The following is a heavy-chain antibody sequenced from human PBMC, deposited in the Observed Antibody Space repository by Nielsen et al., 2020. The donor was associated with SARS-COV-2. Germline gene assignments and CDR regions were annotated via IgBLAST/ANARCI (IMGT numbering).Heavy chain of an antibody. Sequence: SETLSLTCTVSGGAISSYYWTWIRQPPEKGLEWIAYIYDSGNTNYNPSLKSRVTISVDTSRNRFSLKLTSVTAADTAVYYCARGSDEGLALWGQGTLVTVSS. CDR1: GGAISSYY. CDR2: IYDSGNT. CDR3: ARGSDEGLAL. J-gene: IGHJ4*02. V-gene: IGHV4-59*13. D-gene: IGHD3-3*01.